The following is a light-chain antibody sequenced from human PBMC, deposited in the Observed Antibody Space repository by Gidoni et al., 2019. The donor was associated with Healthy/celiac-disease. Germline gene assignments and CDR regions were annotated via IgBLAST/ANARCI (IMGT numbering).Light chain of an antibody. J-gene: IGLJ3*02. CDR2: EVS. Sequence: QSALTQPPSASASPGQSVTISCTGTSSDVGGYNYVSWYQQHPGTAPKLMIYEVSKRPSGVPERFSGSKSGNTASLTVSGLQAEDEADYYCSSYAGSNNLVFGGGTKLTVL. V-gene: IGLV2-8*01. CDR1: SSDVGGYNY. CDR3: SSYAGSNNLV.